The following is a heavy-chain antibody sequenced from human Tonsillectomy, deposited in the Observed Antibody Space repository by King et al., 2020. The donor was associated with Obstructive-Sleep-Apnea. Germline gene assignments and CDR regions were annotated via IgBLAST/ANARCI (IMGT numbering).Heavy chain of an antibody. D-gene: IGHD4-17*01. V-gene: IGHV3-23*04. J-gene: IGHJ4*02. CDR1: GFTFSSYA. CDR3: AKEDYGDYYLPDY. Sequence: VQLVESGGGLVQPGGSLRLSCAASGFTFSSYAMDWVRQAPGKGLEWVSAIRGSGGSTYYAESVKGRFTISRDNSRDTLYLQMNSLRAEDTAVYYCAKEDYGDYYLPDYWGQGTLVTVSS. CDR2: IRGSGGST.